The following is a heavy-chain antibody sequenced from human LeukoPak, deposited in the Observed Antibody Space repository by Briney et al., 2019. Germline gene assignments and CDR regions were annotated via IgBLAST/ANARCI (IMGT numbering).Heavy chain of an antibody. J-gene: IGHJ4*02. CDR1: GFTLSYYR. CDR2: IMQDGSEK. V-gene: IGHV3-7*04. D-gene: IGHD5-24*01. Sequence: GGSLRLSCAASGFTLSYYRMTWVRRAPGKGLEWVANIMQDGSEKYYVDSVKGRFTISRDNAKNSLYLQMNSLRAEDTAVYYCARHSAGYTTFFDYWGQGTLVTVSS. CDR3: ARHSAGYTTFFDY.